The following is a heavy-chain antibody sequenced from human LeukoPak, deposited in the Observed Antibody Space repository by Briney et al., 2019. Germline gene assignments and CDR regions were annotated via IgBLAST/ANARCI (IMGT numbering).Heavy chain of an antibody. CDR1: GGSISSYY. D-gene: IGHD5-24*01. CDR2: IYTSGST. V-gene: IGHV4-4*07. J-gene: IGHJ6*03. Sequence: PSETLSLTCTVSGGSISSYYWSWIRQPAGKGLEWIGRIYTSGSTNYNPSLKSRVTISVDKSKNQFSLKLSSVTAADTAVYYCARETPQTEVLENSYYYYYMDVWGKGTTVTVSS. CDR3: ARETPQTEVLENSYYYYYMDV.